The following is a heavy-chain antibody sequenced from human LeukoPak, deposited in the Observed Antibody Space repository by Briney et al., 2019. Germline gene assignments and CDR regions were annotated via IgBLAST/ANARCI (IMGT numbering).Heavy chain of an antibody. J-gene: IGHJ3*02. V-gene: IGHV4-59*08. CDR1: GGSISSYY. CDR3: ARQNYYASGSYQYRAFDI. CDR2: IYYAGST. D-gene: IGHD3-10*01. Sequence: SETLSLTCTVSGGSISSYYWSWIRDPPRKGLELIGYIYYAGSTNYNPSLKRRVTISVDTSKNQFSLNLTPVTVADTAAYYCARQNYYASGSYQYRAFDIWGQGTMVTVSS.